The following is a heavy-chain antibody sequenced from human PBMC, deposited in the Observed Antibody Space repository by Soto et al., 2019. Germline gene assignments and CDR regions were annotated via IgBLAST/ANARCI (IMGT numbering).Heavy chain of an antibody. J-gene: IGHJ4*02. CDR2: ISGGGDTT. CDR1: GFTFNNYA. CDR3: AKGRGGSGSLTPRVDF. D-gene: IGHD3-10*01. V-gene: IGHV3-23*01. Sequence: EVQLLESGGGLVQPGGSLRLSCAASGFTFNNYAMTWVRQAPGKGLEWVSAISGGGDTTSYADSVKGRFTVSRDGSKNTLYLQMSSMRAEDPAIYSCAKGRGGSGSLTPRVDFWGQGTLVTVSS.